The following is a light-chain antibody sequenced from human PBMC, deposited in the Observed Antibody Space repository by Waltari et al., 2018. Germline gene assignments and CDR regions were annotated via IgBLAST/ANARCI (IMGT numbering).Light chain of an antibody. CDR2: AAS. CDR1: HGIRRY. J-gene: IGKJ4*01. CDR3: ENYYTDPLT. V-gene: IGKV1-8*01. Sequence: WLSRHGIRRYLSLYQQKPGNATTLRIYAASTLQSGVPSRFSGSGSGTDFTLTISCLRSEDFATFDGENYYTDPLTFVAGTKVEIK.